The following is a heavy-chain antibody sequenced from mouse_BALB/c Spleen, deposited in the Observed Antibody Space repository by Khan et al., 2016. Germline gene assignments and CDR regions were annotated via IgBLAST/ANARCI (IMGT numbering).Heavy chain of an antibody. CDR3: TRSAYGNHPYYAMDY. Sequence: QVQLQQPGTELVRPGASVKLSCKASGYSFTRYWMNWVKQRPGQGLEWIGMIHPSDSESRLNQKFKDKATLTVDNSSSIAYMQLSSPTSEVSAVDYCTRSAYGNHPYYAMDYWGQGTSVTVSS. CDR1: GYSFTRYW. CDR2: IHPSDSES. J-gene: IGHJ4*01. D-gene: IGHD2-1*01. V-gene: IGHV1-61*01.